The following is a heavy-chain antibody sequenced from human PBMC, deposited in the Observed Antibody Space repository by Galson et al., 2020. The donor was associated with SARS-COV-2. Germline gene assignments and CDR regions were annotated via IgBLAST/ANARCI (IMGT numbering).Heavy chain of an antibody. V-gene: IGHV3-64*01. CDR2: ISIDGGGT. D-gene: IGHD6-13*01. CDR3: ARFLPGLRVYDY. J-gene: IGHJ4*02. Sequence: GESLKISCDASGFIFSRHAMHWVCQAPGKGLEYVSAISIDGGGTFYASSVKGRFTISRDNSKNTLYLQLGSLRLDDMAVYYCARFLPGLRVYDYWCQGTLVTGSS. CDR1: GFIFSRHA.